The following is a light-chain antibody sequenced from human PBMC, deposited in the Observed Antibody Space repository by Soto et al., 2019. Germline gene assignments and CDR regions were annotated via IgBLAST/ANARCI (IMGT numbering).Light chain of an antibody. CDR1: SGSVSTSYY. V-gene: IGLV8-61*01. J-gene: IGLJ3*02. Sequence: QAVVTQEQSFSVSPGGTVTLTCGLSSGSVSTSYYPSWYQQTPGQAPRTLIYSTNTRSSGVPDRFSGSILGNKAALTITGAQADDESDYYCVVYMGSGIWAFGGGTKLTVL. CDR3: VVYMGSGIWA. CDR2: STN.